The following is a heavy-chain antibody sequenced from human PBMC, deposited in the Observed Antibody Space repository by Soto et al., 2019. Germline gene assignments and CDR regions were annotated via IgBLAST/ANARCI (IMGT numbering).Heavy chain of an antibody. J-gene: IGHJ6*02. V-gene: IGHV3-30-3*01. CDR3: ARDQSRILEWLLFQNYYYSGIDV. Sequence: GGSLRLSCAASGFTFSSYAMHWVRQAPGKGLEWVAVISYDGSNKYYADSVKGRFTISRDNSKNTLYLQMNSLRAEDTAVYYCARDQSRILEWLLFQNYYYSGIDVWGQGTTVTVSS. D-gene: IGHD3-3*01. CDR1: GFTFSSYA. CDR2: ISYDGSNK.